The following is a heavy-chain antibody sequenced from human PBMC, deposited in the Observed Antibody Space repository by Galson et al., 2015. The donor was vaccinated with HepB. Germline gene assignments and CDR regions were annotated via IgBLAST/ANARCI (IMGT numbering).Heavy chain of an antibody. CDR3: AKCWGIGRSRAYYGKRNYGMDV. D-gene: IGHD4-17*01. V-gene: IGHV3-23*01. CDR1: GFTFSSYA. CDR2: ISGSGGST. J-gene: IGHJ6*02. Sequence: SLRLSCAASGFTFSSYAMSWVRQAPGKGLEWVSAISGSGGSTYYADSVKGRFTISRDNSKNTLYLQMNSLRAEDTAVYYCAKCWGIGRSRAYYGKRNYGMDVWGQGTTVTVSS.